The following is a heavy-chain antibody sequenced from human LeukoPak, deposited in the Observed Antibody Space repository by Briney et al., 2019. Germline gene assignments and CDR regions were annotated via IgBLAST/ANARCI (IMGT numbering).Heavy chain of an antibody. CDR3: ARASISIAGPFDY. CDR1: GGSFSGYY. D-gene: IGHD6-13*01. V-gene: IGHV4-59*01. Sequence: SETLSLTCAVYGGSFSGYYWSWIRQPPGKGLEWIGYIYYRGSTSYNPSLNSRVTISVDTSKNQFSLRLSSVTTADTAVYYCARASISIAGPFDYWGQGTLVTVSS. CDR2: IYYRGST. J-gene: IGHJ4*02.